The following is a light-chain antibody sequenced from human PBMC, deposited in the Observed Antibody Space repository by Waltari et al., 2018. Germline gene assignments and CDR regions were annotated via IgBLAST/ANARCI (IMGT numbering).Light chain of an antibody. Sequence: DIQMTQSPSSLSASVGDRVTITCRASQTINKYLNWYQQKPGKAPKVLISVVSYLHTGVPSRFSGSGSGTDFTLTISSLQPEDFATYYCQQSDSLTLTFGGGTKVEIK. CDR2: VVS. CDR3: QQSDSLTLT. J-gene: IGKJ4*01. CDR1: QTINKY. V-gene: IGKV1-39*01.